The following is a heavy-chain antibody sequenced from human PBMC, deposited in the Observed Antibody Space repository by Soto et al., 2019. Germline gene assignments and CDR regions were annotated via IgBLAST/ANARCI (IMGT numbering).Heavy chain of an antibody. J-gene: IGHJ6*02. CDR1: GFTFSSYA. V-gene: IGHV3-23*01. CDR3: AKDSAPPDYYYYGMDV. Sequence: GGSLRLSCAASGFTFSSYAMSWVRQAPGKGLEWVSAISGSGGSTYYADSVKGRFTISRDNSKNTLYLQMNSLRAEDTAVYYCAKDSAPPDYYYYGMDVWGQGTTVTVSS. CDR2: ISGSGGST.